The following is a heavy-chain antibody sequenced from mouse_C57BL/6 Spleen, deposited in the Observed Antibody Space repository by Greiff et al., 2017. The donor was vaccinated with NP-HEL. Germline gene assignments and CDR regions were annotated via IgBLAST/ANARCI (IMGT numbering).Heavy chain of an antibody. CDR2: ISDGGSYT. Sequence: EVKLVESGGGLVKPGGSLKLSCAASGFTFSSYAMSWVRQTPEKRLEWVATISDGGSYTYYPDNVKGRFTISRDNAKNNLYLQMSHLKSEDTAMYYCARDRDEGYAMDYWGQGTSVTVSS. J-gene: IGHJ4*01. V-gene: IGHV5-4*01. D-gene: IGHD3-1*01. CDR1: GFTFSSYA. CDR3: ARDRDEGYAMDY.